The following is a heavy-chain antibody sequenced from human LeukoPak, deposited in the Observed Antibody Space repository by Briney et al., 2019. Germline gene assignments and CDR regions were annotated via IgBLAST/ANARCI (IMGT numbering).Heavy chain of an antibody. CDR1: GYSFTSYW. Sequence: GESLKISCKGSGYSFTSYWIGWVRQMPGKGLEWMGIIYPGDSDTRYSPSFQGQVTISADKSISTAYLQWSSLKASDTAMYYCASQTTRNGHNRGFDYWGQGTLVTVSS. V-gene: IGHV5-51*01. D-gene: IGHD5-24*01. CDR3: ASQTTRNGHNRGFDY. CDR2: IYPGDSDT. J-gene: IGHJ4*02.